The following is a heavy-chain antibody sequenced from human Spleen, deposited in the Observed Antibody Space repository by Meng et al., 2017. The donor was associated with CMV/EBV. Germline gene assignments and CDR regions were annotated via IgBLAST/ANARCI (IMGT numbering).Heavy chain of an antibody. D-gene: IGHD7-27*01. CDR3: ARGSGDTGFDY. Sequence: QVQLVQSGAEVKKPGALVKVSCKTSGYTFTNYGVHWVRQAPGQTLEWMGWINTGTGDTMYSLNFQARVTMTRDTSANTVYMELSSLRSEDTAVYYCARGSGDTGFDYWGQGTLVTVSS. V-gene: IGHV1-3*04. J-gene: IGHJ4*02. CDR2: INTGTGDT. CDR1: GYTFTNYG.